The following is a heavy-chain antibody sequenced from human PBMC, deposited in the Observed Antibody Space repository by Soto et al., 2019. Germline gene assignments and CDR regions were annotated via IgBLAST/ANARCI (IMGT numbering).Heavy chain of an antibody. CDR3: ARESSGWYGGEYYYYYGMDV. Sequence: EVQLVESGGGLVQPGGSLRLSCAASGFTFSSYDMHWVRQATGKGLEWVSAIGTAGDTYYPGSVKGRFTISRENAKNSLYLQMNSLRAEDTAVYYCARESSGWYGGEYYYYYGMDVWGRGTTVIVSS. CDR2: IGTAGDT. D-gene: IGHD6-19*01. J-gene: IGHJ6*02. CDR1: GFTFSSYD. V-gene: IGHV3-13*01.